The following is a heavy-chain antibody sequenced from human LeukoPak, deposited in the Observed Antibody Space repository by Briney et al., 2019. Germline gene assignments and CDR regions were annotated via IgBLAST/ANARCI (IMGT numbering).Heavy chain of an antibody. Sequence: SETLSLTCTVSGGSISSYYWSWIRQPAGKGLEWSGRIYTSGSTNYNPSLKSRVTISVDKSKNQFSLKLSSVTAADTAVYYCARDRYYYGSGSYYNRGAFDIWGQGTMVTVSS. D-gene: IGHD3-10*01. V-gene: IGHV4-4*07. J-gene: IGHJ3*02. CDR3: ARDRYYYGSGSYYNRGAFDI. CDR2: IYTSGST. CDR1: GGSISSYY.